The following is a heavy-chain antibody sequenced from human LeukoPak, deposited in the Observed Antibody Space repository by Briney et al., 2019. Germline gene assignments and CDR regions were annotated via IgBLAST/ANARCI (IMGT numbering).Heavy chain of an antibody. V-gene: IGHV3-7*01. D-gene: IGHD6-13*01. CDR2: IKQDGSEK. J-gene: IGHJ6*02. Sequence: GGSLRLSCAASGFTFSSYSTNWVRQAPGKGLEWVANIKQDGSEKYYVDSVKGRFTISRDNAKNSLYLQMNSLRAEDTAVYYCARDLAAAGTPTNDYYYYGMDVWGQGTTVTVSS. CDR1: GFTFSSYS. CDR3: ARDLAAAGTPTNDYYYYGMDV.